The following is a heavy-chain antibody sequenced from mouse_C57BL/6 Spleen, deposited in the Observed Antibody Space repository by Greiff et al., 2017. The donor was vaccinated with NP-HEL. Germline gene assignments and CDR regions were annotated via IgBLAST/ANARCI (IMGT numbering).Heavy chain of an antibody. V-gene: IGHV1-19*01. CDR1: GYTFTDYS. J-gene: IGHJ3*01. D-gene: IGHD4-1*01. CDR2: INPYNGGT. CDR3: ASEETGTFAY. Sequence: VQLQQSGPVLVKPGASVKLSCKASGYTFTDYSMNWVKQSPGKSLEWIGVINPYNGGTSYNQKFKGKATLTVDKSSSTAYMELNSLTSEDSAVYYCASEETGTFAYWGQGTLVTVSA.